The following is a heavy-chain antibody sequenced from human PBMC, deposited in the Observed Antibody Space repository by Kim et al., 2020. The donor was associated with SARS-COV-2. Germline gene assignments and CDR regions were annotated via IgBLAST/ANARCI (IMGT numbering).Heavy chain of an antibody. Sequence: SETLSLTCTVSGYSISSGYYWGWIRQPPGKGLEWIGSIYHSGSTYYNPSLKSRVTISVDTSKNPFSLKLSSVTAADTAVYYCARVGDGYNQRGGDAFGI. J-gene: IGHJ3*02. V-gene: IGHV4-38-2*02. CDR2: IYHSGST. CDR1: GYSISSGYY. D-gene: IGHD5-12*01. CDR3: ARVGDGYNQRGGDAFGI.